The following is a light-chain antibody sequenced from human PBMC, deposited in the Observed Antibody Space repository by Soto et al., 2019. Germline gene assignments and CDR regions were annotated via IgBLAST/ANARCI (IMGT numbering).Light chain of an antibody. J-gene: IGKJ1*01. Sequence: NVLTQSPAPPSFSPGGKDAPSRRASQSVSTSLAWYQHKPGQAPRLIIYDASKRAPGIPARFSGSGSGTDFTLTISSPEPEDFAVYYCQVRDVWPTFGQGTKVDIK. CDR1: QSVSTS. V-gene: IGKV3-11*01. CDR2: DAS. CDR3: QVRDVWPT.